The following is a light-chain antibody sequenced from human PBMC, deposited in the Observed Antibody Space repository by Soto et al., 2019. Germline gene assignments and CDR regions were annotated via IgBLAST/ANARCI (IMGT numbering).Light chain of an antibody. J-gene: IGKJ1*01. Sequence: EIVLKQSPGTLILSPGERAELSCRASQSVSKNFLAWYQRKPGQAPRLLIYGASYRATDIPYRFSGSGSGTDFPLTITRLEPDDFAVYSCQQYGSSPPTFGQGTKVEVK. CDR1: QSVSKNF. V-gene: IGKV3-20*01. CDR3: QQYGSSPPT. CDR2: GAS.